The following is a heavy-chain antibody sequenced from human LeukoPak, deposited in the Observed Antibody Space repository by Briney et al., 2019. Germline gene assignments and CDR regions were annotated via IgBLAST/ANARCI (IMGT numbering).Heavy chain of an antibody. J-gene: IGHJ6*02. D-gene: IGHD2-2*01. CDR2: VDLEAGER. Sequence: ASVKVSCKVSDYVLTVLSIHWVRQAPGQGLEWVGGVDLEAGERIYAQGFHGRITITEDTTTDTAYMEISSLRSDDTAIYFCATIDRPHYQNATDGWGQGTAVTVSS. CDR1: DYVLTVLS. V-gene: IGHV1-24*01. CDR3: ATIDRPHYQNATDG.